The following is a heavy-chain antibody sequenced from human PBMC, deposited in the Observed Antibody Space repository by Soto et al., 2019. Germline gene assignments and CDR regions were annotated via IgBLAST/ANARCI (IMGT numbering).Heavy chain of an antibody. CDR3: ARVYVKPITIFGVEDRYYYGMDV. CDR2: IYHSGST. J-gene: IGHJ6*02. D-gene: IGHD3-3*01. V-gene: IGHV4-4*02. CDR1: GGSISSSNW. Sequence: SETLSLTCAVSGGSISSSNWWSWVRQPPGKGLEWIGEIYHSGSTNYNPSLKSRVTISVDKSKNQFSLKLSSVTAADTAVYYCARVYVKPITIFGVEDRYYYGMDVWGQGTTVTVSS.